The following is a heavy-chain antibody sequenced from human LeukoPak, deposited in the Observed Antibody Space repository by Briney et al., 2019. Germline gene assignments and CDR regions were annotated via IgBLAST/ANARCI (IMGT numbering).Heavy chain of an antibody. D-gene: IGHD1-26*01. J-gene: IGHJ4*02. Sequence: GGSLRLSCAASGFTFSSYAMSWVRQAPGKGLEWVSAISGSGGSTYHADSVKGRFTISRDNSKNTLYLQMNSLRAEDTAVYYCASLSGSYSFRNPWGQGTLVTVSS. CDR2: ISGSGGST. CDR1: GFTFSSYA. CDR3: ASLSGSYSFRNP. V-gene: IGHV3-23*01.